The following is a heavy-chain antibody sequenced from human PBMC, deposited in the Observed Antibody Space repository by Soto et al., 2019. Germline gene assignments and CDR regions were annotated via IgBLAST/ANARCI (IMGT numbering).Heavy chain of an antibody. CDR2: ISSSGSTI. Sequence: EVQLVESGGGLVQPGGSLRLSCAASGFTFSSYEMNWVRQAPGKGLGWVSYISSSGSTIYYAESVKGRFTISSDNAKNSLYLQMNSLRAEDTAVYYCARADCRGGSCYDYYDGMDVWGQGTTVTVSS. D-gene: IGHD2-15*01. J-gene: IGHJ6*02. CDR3: ARADCRGGSCYDYYDGMDV. CDR1: GFTFSSYE. V-gene: IGHV3-48*03.